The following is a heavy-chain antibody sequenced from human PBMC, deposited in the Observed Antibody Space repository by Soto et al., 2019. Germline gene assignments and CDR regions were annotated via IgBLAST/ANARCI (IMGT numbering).Heavy chain of an antibody. J-gene: IGHJ4*01. Sequence: DVQLLESGGGLVQPGVCLRLSCEASGFDFSSYSITWVRQAPGKGLEYVSGITRSADLSFYADSVRGRFTVSRDNFKNTAYLEMHNLSVDDTAVYYCAKWSGFGDLWGQGTLVTDSS. V-gene: IGHV3-23*01. D-gene: IGHD3-10*01. CDR3: AKWSGFGDL. CDR1: GFDFSSYS. CDR2: ITRSADLS.